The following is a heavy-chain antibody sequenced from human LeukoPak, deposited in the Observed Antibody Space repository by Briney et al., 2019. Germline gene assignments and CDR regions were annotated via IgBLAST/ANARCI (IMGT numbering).Heavy chain of an antibody. CDR3: ASWGYYYGSGSYYPDWYFDL. Sequence: GGSLRLSCAASGFTFSSYWMSWVRQAPGKGLEWVANIKQDGSGKYYVDSVKGRFTISRDNAKNSLYLQMNSLRAEDTAVYYCASWGYYYGSGSYYPDWYFDLWGRGTLVTVSS. CDR1: GFTFSSYW. V-gene: IGHV3-7*01. J-gene: IGHJ2*01. D-gene: IGHD3-10*01. CDR2: IKQDGSGK.